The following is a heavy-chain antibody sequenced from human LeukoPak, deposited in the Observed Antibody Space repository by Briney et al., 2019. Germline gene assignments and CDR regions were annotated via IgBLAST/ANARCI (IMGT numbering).Heavy chain of an antibody. CDR2: IYTSGST. V-gene: IGHV4-61*02. Sequence: PSETLSLTCTVSGNSISSGDNYWSWIRQPAGKGLKWIGRIYTSGSTNYNPSLKSRVTISGDTSKNQFSLRLSSVTAADTAVYYCARASYSYDINGWVPFDYWGQGTLVTVSS. J-gene: IGHJ4*02. D-gene: IGHD3-22*01. CDR1: GNSISSGDNY. CDR3: ARASYSYDINGWVPFDY.